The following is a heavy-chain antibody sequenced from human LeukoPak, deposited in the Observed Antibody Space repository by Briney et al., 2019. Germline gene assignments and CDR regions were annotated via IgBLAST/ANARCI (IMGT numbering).Heavy chain of an antibody. CDR1: GFTFSSYW. J-gene: IGHJ6*03. CDR2: INSDGSST. Sequence: GGSLRLSCAASGFTFSSYWMHWVRQAPGKWLVWVSRINSDGSSTSYADSVKGRFTISRDNAKNTLYLQMNSLRAEDTAVYYCAREDSSGSPYYYYYYMDVWGKGTTVTVSS. D-gene: IGHD3-10*01. CDR3: AREDSSGSPYYYYYYMDV. V-gene: IGHV3-74*01.